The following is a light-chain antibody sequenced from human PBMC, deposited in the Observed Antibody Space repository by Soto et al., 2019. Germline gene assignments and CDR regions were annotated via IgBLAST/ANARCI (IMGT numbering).Light chain of an antibody. V-gene: IGLV1-44*01. CDR1: TSNIGSNY. CDR3: AAWDDSLNGVV. CDR2: SNN. J-gene: IGLJ2*01. Sequence: QSVLTQPPSASGTPGQSVTISCSGSTSNIGSNYVSWYQQLPGTAPKLLIYSNNQRPSGVPDRFSGSKSGTSASLAISGLQSEDEADYYCAAWDDSLNGVVFGGGTQLTVL.